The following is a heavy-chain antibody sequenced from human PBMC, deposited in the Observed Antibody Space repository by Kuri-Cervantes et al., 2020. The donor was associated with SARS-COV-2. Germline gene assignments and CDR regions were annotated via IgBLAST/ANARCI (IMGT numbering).Heavy chain of an antibody. D-gene: IGHD3-16*02. J-gene: IGHJ3*02. CDR2: MNPNSGGT. Sequence: ASVKVSCKASGYTFSDYYMYWVRQAPGQGLEWMGWMNPNSGGTNSAQKFQGWVIMTRDTSITTAYMELSRLRSDDTAVYYCARGPSWNYIWGTYRGGLDTFDIWGQGTMVTVSS. CDR3: ARGPSWNYIWGTYRGGLDTFDI. CDR1: GYTFSDYY. V-gene: IGHV1-2*04.